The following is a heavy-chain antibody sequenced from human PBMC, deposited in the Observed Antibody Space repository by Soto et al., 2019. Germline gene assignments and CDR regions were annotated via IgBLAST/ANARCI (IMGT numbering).Heavy chain of an antibody. CDR2: ISGSGGST. CDR3: AKANPPAIFGVVIPYWNPRFDY. CDR1: GFTFSSYA. Sequence: HPGGSLRLSCAASGFTFSSYAMGWVRQAPGKGLEWVPAISGSGGSTYYADSVKGRFTISRDNSKNTLYLQMNSLRAEDTAVYYCAKANPPAIFGVVIPYWNPRFDYWGQGTLVTVSS. D-gene: IGHD3-3*01. J-gene: IGHJ4*02. V-gene: IGHV3-23*01.